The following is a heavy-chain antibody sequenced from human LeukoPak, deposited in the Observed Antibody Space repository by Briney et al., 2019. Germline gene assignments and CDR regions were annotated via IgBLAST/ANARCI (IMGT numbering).Heavy chain of an antibody. CDR2: INHSGST. CDR1: GGSISSYY. V-gene: IGHV4-34*01. Sequence: PSETLSLTCTVSGGSISSYYWSWIRQPPGKGLEWIGEINHSGSTNYNPSLKSRVTISVDTSKNQFSLKLSSVTAADTAVYYCARDRNYPPSNWFDPWGQGTLVTVSS. D-gene: IGHD1-14*01. J-gene: IGHJ5*02. CDR3: ARDRNYPPSNWFDP.